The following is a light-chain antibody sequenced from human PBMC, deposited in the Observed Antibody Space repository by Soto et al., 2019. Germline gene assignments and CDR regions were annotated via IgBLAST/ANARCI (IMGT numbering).Light chain of an antibody. V-gene: IGLV2-14*01. CDR3: TSHTSSTSAV. Sequence: QSALTQPASVSGSPGQSITISCTGTSSDVGRYNYVSWFQQHPGKAPKLIIFEVSTRPSGVSNRFSGSKSGNTASLTISGLQIEDEADYYCTSHTSSTSAVFGGGTKLTVL. J-gene: IGLJ2*01. CDR1: SSDVGRYNY. CDR2: EVS.